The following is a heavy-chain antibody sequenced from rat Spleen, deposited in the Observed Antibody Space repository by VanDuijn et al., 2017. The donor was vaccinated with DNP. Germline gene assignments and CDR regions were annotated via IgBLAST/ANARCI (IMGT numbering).Heavy chain of an antibody. CDR2: IWNTGGT. V-gene: IGHV2-41*01. CDR1: GFSLTSYN. J-gene: IGHJ2*01. Sequence: QVQLKESGPGLVQPSQTLSLTCTVSGFSLTSYNVHWVRQPPGKGLEWMGVIWNTGGTRYNSALKSRLSISKDTSKSQVFLKMHSLQPEDTGTYYCTRHEYYFDYWGQGVMVTVSS. CDR3: TRHEYYFDY.